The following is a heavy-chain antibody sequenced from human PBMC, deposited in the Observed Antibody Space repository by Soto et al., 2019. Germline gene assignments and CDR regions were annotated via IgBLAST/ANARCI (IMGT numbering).Heavy chain of an antibody. CDR2: ISAYNGNT. CDR3: ARSPYDILTGYRWYFDL. V-gene: IGHV1-18*01. Sequence: QVQLVQSGAEVKKPGASVKVSCKTSGYTFTNYGISWVRQAPGQGLEWMGWISAYNGNTNYVQKLQGRVIMTTDTSTTTAYMELRSLRSEATAVYYCARSPYDILTGYRWYFDLWGRGTLVTVSS. CDR1: GYTFTNYG. J-gene: IGHJ2*01. D-gene: IGHD3-9*01.